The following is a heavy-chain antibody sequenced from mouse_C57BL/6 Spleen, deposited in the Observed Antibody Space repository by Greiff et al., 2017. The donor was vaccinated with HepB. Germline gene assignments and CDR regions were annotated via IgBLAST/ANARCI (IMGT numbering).Heavy chain of an antibody. V-gene: IGHV1-50*01. CDR1: GYTFTSYW. CDR3: ARWGGNDLDY. CDR2: IDPSDSYT. Sequence: QVQLQQPGAELVKPGASVKLSCKASGYTFTSYWMQWVKQRPGQGLEWIGEIDPSDSYTNYNQKFKGKATLTVDTSSSTAYMQLSSLTSEDSAVYYCARWGGNDLDYWGQGTTLTVSS. J-gene: IGHJ2*01. D-gene: IGHD2-2*01.